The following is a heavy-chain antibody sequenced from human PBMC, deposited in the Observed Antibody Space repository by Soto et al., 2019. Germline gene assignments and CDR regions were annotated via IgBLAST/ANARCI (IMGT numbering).Heavy chain of an antibody. V-gene: IGHV3-64*01. D-gene: IGHD6-19*01. CDR2: ISSNGGST. CDR3: ARQWLDSYYFDY. J-gene: IGHJ4*02. CDR1: GFTFSHYA. Sequence: PGGSLRLSCAASGFTFSHYAMHWVRQAPGKGLEYVSAISSNGGSTYYANSVKGRFTISRDNSKNTLYLQMGSLRAEDMAVYYCARQWLDSYYFDYWGQGTLVTVSS.